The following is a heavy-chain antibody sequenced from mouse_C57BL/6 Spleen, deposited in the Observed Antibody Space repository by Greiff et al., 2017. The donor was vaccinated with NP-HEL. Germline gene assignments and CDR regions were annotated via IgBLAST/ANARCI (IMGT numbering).Heavy chain of an antibody. V-gene: IGHV14-2*01. CDR3: ARENSNCGGFAD. D-gene: IGHD2-5*01. CDR1: GFNITDYY. Sequence: EVQLQQSGAELVPPVSSCKFSFPSSGFNITDYYMHLVKQRTEQGLEWIGRIDPEDGETKYATKFQGKATLTADTSSNTAYLQLSSLTSEDTAVYYCARENSNCGGFADWGQGTLVTVSA. J-gene: IGHJ3*01. CDR2: IDPEDGET.